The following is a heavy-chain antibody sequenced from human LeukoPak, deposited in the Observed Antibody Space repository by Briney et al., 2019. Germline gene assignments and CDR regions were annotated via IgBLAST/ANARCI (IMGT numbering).Heavy chain of an antibody. CDR2: ITNGGSTI. CDR1: GFTFSDYN. D-gene: IGHD3-9*01. CDR3: ARSIGLTGGGVDV. Sequence: GGSLRLSCAASGFTFSDYNMNWVRQAPGKGLEWVSYITNGGSTIHHADSVKGRFTISRDNAKKTLYLQMNSLRAENTAVYYCARSIGLTGGGVDVWGQGTTVTVSS. J-gene: IGHJ6*02. V-gene: IGHV3-11*01.